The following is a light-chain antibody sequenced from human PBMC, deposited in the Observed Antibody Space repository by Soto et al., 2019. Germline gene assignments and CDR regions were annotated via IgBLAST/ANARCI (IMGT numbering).Light chain of an antibody. CDR3: QQYIRWPLI. CDR2: GPS. J-gene: IGKJ4*01. V-gene: IGKV3-15*01. Sequence: EIGMPQAQATLSVARGERATLSCRASQCGSGNLARYQQKPAQAPSLLIYGPSPSATGTPARFRGSRSGTEFTLTIRSLQSEDFAVYYCQQYIRWPLIFGGGTKV. CDR1: QCGSGN.